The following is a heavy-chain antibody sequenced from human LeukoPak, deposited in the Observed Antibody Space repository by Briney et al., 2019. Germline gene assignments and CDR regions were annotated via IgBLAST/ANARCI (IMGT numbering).Heavy chain of an antibody. J-gene: IGHJ5*02. D-gene: IGHD6-13*01. CDR1: GGSISSGGYY. Sequence: SETLSFTCTVSGGSISSGGYYWSWIRQHPGKGLEWIGYIYYSGSTYYNPSLKSRVTISVDTSKNQFSLKLSSVTAADTAVYYCARVGIAAAGKAVYNWFDPWGQGTLVTVSS. V-gene: IGHV4-31*03. CDR2: IYYSGST. CDR3: ARVGIAAAGKAVYNWFDP.